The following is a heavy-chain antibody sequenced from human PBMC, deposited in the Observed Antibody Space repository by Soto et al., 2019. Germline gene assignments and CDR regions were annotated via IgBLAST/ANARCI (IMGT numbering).Heavy chain of an antibody. V-gene: IGHV1-69*12. CDR3: GQGGIYYYGMDV. CDR1: EGAFSSYA. CDR2: IIPIFGTA. J-gene: IGHJ6*02. Sequence: QVQLVQSGAEVKKPGSSVKVSCKASEGAFSSYAISWVRQTPGQGLEWMGGIIPIFGTANYAQKFQGRVTITADESTSTAYMELSSLRSADTAVYYCGQGGIYYYGMDVWGQGTTVTVSS.